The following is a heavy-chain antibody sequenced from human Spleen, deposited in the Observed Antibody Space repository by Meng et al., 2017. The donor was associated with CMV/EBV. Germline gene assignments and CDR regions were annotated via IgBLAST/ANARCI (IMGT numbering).Heavy chain of an antibody. V-gene: IGHV3-21*01. CDR3: ARASGSYYPIDY. D-gene: IGHD1-26*01. CDR2: ISSSSYYI. CDR1: GFTFSSYS. J-gene: IGHJ4*02. Sequence: AASGFTFSSYSMNWVRQAPGKGLEWVSSISSSSYYIYYADSMKGRFTISRDNAKNSLYLQMNSLRAEDTAVYYCARASGSYYPIDYWGQGTLVTVSS.